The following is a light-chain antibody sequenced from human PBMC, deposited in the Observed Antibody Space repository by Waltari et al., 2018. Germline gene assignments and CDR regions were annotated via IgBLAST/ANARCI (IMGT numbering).Light chain of an antibody. CDR2: STN. J-gene: IGLJ1*01. V-gene: IGLV1-44*01. CDR1: RSNTGSNT. CDR3: AAWDDSLNGYV. Sequence: QYALTQPPSASGTPGQRVTIPCSGRRSNTGSNTVAWYQQVPGMAPKFLISSTNERPSGVPGRFSVSKSGSSASLAISALQSEDEADYYCAAWDDSLNGYVFGTGTTVTV.